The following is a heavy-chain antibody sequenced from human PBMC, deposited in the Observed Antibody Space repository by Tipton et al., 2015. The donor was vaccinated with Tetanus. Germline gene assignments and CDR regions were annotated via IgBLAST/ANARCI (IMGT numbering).Heavy chain of an antibody. D-gene: IGHD4-17*01. J-gene: IGHJ4*02. CDR3: ARADYGDDAAHFDY. CDR1: GGSISTYY. CDR2: VYYSGST. V-gene: IGHV4-59*01. Sequence: TLSLTCSVSGGSISTYYWSWIRQPPGKGLEWIGSVYYSGSTNYSPSLQSRVTISVDTSKNQFFLILSSVTAADTAVYYCARADYGDDAAHFDYWGQGGLVTVSS.